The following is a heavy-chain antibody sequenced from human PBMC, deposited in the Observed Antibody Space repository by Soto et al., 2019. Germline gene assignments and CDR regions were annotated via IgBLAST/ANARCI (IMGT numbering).Heavy chain of an antibody. CDR2: ISGSGDST. CDR3: AKEIPSFNY. Sequence: EVQLLESGGGLVQSGGSLRLSCAASGFTFSSYAMTWVRQAPGKGLDWISSISGSGDSTHYADSVKGRFTISRDNSKNTLYLQMNSLRAEDTAVYYCAKEIPSFNYWGQGTLVTVSS. V-gene: IGHV3-23*01. CDR1: GFTFSSYA. J-gene: IGHJ4*02.